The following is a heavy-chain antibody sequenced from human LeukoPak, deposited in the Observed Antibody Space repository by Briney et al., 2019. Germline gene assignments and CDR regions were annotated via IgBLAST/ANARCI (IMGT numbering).Heavy chain of an antibody. J-gene: IGHJ5*02. CDR2: ISSSSSTI. D-gene: IGHD1-26*01. CDR3: ARSLVVGATYPYH. CDR1: GFTFSSYG. Sequence: GGSLRLSCAASGFTFSSYGMTWVRQAPGKGLEWVSYISSSSSTIYYEDSVKGRFTISRDNAKNSLYLQLNSLRAEDTAVYYCARSLVVGATYPYHWGQGTLVTVSS. V-gene: IGHV3-48*01.